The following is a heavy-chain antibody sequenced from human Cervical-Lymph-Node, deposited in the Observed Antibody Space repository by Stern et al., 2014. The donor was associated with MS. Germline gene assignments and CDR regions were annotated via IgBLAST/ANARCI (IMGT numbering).Heavy chain of an antibody. CDR3: ARVPGGTCGGDCSXXXFDI. CDR2: IYYTGST. CDR1: GGSISSYY. D-gene: IGHD2-21*02. Sequence: QVQLQESGPGLVKPSETLSLTCTVSGGSISSYYWSWIRQPPGKGLEWIGYIYYTGSTNYNPSLKSRVTISVDTSKNQFSLKLSSVTAADTAVYYCARVPGGTCGGDCSXXXFDIWGQGXXVTVSS. V-gene: IGHV4-59*01. J-gene: IGHJ3*02.